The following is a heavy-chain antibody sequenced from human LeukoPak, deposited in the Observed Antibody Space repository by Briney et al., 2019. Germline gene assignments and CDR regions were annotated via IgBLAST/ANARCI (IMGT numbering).Heavy chain of an antibody. CDR2: INHSGST. V-gene: IGHV4-34*01. Sequence: SETLSLTCAVYGGSFSGYYWSWIRQPPGKGLEWIGEINHSGSTNYNPSLKSRVTISVDTSKNQFSLKLSSVTAADTAVYYCARRAGYSSGWYGGNWFDPWGQGTLVTVS. CDR1: GGSFSGYY. D-gene: IGHD6-19*01. J-gene: IGHJ5*02. CDR3: ARRAGYSSGWYGGNWFDP.